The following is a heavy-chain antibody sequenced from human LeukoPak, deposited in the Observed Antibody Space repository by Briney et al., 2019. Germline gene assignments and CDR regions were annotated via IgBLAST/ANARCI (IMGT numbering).Heavy chain of an antibody. CDR2: INPNSGGT. D-gene: IGHD3-22*01. Sequence: ASVKVSCKASGYTFTGYYMHWVRQAPGQGLEWMGWINPNSGGTNYAQKFQGRVTMTRDTSISTAYMELSRLRSDDTAVYHCAREHYDSYGGDIWGQGTMVTVSS. CDR1: GYTFTGYY. V-gene: IGHV1-2*02. J-gene: IGHJ3*02. CDR3: AREHYDSYGGDI.